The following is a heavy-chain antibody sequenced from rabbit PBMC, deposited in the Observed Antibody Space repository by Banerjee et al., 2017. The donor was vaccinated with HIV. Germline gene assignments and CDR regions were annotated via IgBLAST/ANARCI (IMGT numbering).Heavy chain of an antibody. V-gene: IGHV1S45*01. CDR2: IYAGSGST. CDR1: GFTISSGH. Sequence: QEQLKETGGGLVQPGGSLTLSCKASGFTISSGHMGWVRQAPGKGLEWIACIYAGSGSTWYATWAKGRFTISKTSSTTVTLQMTSLTAADTATYFCARGAGDSGWGGDLWGPGTLVTVS. CDR3: ARGAGDSGWGGDL. J-gene: IGHJ4*01. D-gene: IGHD4-1*01.